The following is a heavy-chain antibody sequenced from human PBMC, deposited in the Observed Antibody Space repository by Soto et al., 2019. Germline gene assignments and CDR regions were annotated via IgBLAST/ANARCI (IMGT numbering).Heavy chain of an antibody. CDR1: GFTFSSYG. D-gene: IGHD6-13*01. Sequence: QVQLVESGGGVVQPGRSLRLSCSASGFTFSSYGMHWVRQAPGKGLEWVAVILYDGSNKYYADSVKGRFTISRDNSKNTLYLQMNSLRSEETAVYYCARPGIAAAGKIYWGQGTLVTVSS. CDR2: ILYDGSNK. CDR3: ARPGIAAAGKIY. J-gene: IGHJ4*02. V-gene: IGHV3-33*05.